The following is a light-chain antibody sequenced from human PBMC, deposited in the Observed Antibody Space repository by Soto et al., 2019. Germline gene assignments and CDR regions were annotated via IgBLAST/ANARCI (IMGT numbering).Light chain of an antibody. CDR3: QQYYSTPWT. CDR1: QILYSSNNKNY. V-gene: IGKV4-1*01. J-gene: IGKJ1*01. CDR2: WAS. Sequence: DIVMTQSPDSLAVSLGERATINCKSSQILYSSNNKNYLAWYQQKPGHPPELLIYWASTRESGVHDRFSGSGSGTDFTLTISSLQAEDVAVYYCQQYYSTPWTFGQGTKVEIK.